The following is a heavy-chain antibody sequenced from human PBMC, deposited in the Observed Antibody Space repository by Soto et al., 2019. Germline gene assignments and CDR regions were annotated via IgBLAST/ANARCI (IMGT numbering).Heavy chain of an antibody. Sequence: ASVKVSCKASGYTFTSYDINWVRQATGQGLEWMGWMNPNSGNTGYAQKFQGRVTMTRNTSISTAYMELSSLRSEDTAVYYCASHTIFGVVIDDAFDIWGQGTMVTVSS. V-gene: IGHV1-8*01. CDR1: GYTFTSYD. J-gene: IGHJ3*02. D-gene: IGHD3-3*01. CDR3: ASHTIFGVVIDDAFDI. CDR2: MNPNSGNT.